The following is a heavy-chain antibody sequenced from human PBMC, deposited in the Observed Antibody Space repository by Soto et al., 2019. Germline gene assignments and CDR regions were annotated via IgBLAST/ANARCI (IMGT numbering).Heavy chain of an antibody. CDR1: GGSFSGYY. CDR2: INHSGST. J-gene: IGHJ1*01. D-gene: IGHD4-17*01. CDR3: VYDYGDYAYFQH. Sequence: LEILSLTCAVYGGSFSGYYLSWIRQPPGKGLEWIGEINHSGSTNYNPSLKSRVTISVDTSKNQFSLKLSSVTAADTAVYYCVYDYGDYAYFQHWGQGTLVTVSS. V-gene: IGHV4-34*01.